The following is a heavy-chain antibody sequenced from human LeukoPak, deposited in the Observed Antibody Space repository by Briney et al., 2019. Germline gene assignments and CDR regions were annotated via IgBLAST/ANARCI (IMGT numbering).Heavy chain of an antibody. J-gene: IGHJ4*02. D-gene: IGHD7-27*01. CDR2: LSSSSSVI. CDR1: GFTFSTYA. CDR3: VRDGSSWGNFDY. Sequence: GGSLRLSCAASGFTFSTYAMDWVRQAPGKGLEWVSYLSSSSSVIYHADSVKGRFTISRDNAKNSLYLQMNGLRTEDTAVCYRVRDGSSWGNFDYWGQGTLVSVSS. V-gene: IGHV3-48*01.